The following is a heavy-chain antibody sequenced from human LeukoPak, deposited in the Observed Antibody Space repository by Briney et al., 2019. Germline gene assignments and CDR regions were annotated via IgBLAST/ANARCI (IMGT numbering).Heavy chain of an antibody. CDR3: ATSYYGSGTYYNWFDP. CDR2: IHSIGTT. CDR1: GGSISSYY. Sequence: SETLSLTCTGSGGSISSYYWSWLRQTPGKGLEWIGYIHSIGTTNYNPSLESRLTISIDTYKNQFSLKLSSVTAADTAVYYCATSYYGSGTYYNWFDPWGHGTLVTVSS. D-gene: IGHD3-10*01. V-gene: IGHV4-59*01. J-gene: IGHJ5*02.